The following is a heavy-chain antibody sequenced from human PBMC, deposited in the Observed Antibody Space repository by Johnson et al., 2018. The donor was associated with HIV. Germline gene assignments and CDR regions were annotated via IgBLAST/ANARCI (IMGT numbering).Heavy chain of an antibody. CDR2: ISYDGSNK. Sequence: QVQLVESGGGVVQPGRSLRLSCAASGFTFSSYAMHWVRQAPGKGLEWVAVISYDGSNKYYADSVRGRFTISRDNSKNTLYLQMNRLRAEDTAVYYCAGGDPEWFHAVDIWGQGTMVTGSS. D-gene: IGHD3-10*01. V-gene: IGHV3-30-3*01. CDR3: AGGDPEWFHAVDI. J-gene: IGHJ3*02. CDR1: GFTFSSYA.